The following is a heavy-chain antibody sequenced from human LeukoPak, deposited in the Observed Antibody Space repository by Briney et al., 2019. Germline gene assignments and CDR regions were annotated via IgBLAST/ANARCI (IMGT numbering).Heavy chain of an antibody. J-gene: IGHJ4*02. Sequence: GESLKISCKGSGYSYTRYWSGWVHQMPGKGLEWMGIIHPGDSKTRYSPSFQGQVTISADKSINTAYLQWSSLEASDTAMYYCANQGGSGWSYYWGQGTLLTVSS. CDR2: IHPGDSKT. V-gene: IGHV5-51*07. CDR3: ANQGGSGWSYY. D-gene: IGHD6-19*01. CDR1: GYSYTRYW.